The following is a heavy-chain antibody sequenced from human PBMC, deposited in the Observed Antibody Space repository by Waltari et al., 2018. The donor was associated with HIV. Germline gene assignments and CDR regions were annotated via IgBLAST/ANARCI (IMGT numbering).Heavy chain of an antibody. CDR1: GASISSGNTY. D-gene: IGHD5-12*01. J-gene: IGHJ6*02. V-gene: IGHV4-61*02. CDR3: ARARVRSGYGLYYYYGLDV. Sequence: QVQLQESGPGLVKPSQTLSLTCTVSGASISSGNTYWRWLRQPAGKGLEWIGRIYSSGSTNYNPSLKSRVTISLDTSKNQFSLKLTSVTAADTAVYYCARARVRSGYGLYYYYGLDVWGQGTTVTVSS. CDR2: IYSSGST.